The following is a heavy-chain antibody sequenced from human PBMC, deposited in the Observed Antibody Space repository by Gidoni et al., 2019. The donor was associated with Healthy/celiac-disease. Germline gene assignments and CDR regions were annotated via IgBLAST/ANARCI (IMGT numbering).Heavy chain of an antibody. Sequence: QVQLQESCPGLVKPSQTLSLTCTASAGSISSGSYYWSWIRQPAGKGLEWIGRIYTSGSTNYNPSLKSRVTIAVDTSKNQFSLKLSSVTAADTAVYYCASSHKDYGSGALDYWGQGTLVTVSS. CDR3: ASSHKDYGSGALDY. J-gene: IGHJ4*02. D-gene: IGHD3-10*01. CDR2: IYTSGST. CDR1: AGSISSGSYY. V-gene: IGHV4-61*02.